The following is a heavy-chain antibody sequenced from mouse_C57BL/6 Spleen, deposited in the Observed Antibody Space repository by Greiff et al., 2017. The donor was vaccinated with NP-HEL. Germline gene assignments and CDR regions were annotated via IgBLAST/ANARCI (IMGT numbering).Heavy chain of an antibody. J-gene: IGHJ1*03. CDR2: IDPANGNT. CDR3: ARHYGSSYEYFDV. CDR1: GFNIKNTY. Sequence: VHVKQSVAELVRPGASVKLSCTASGFNIKNTYMHWVKQRPEQGLEWIGRIDPANGNTKYAPKFQGKATITADTSSNTAYLQLSSLTSEDTAIYYCARHYGSSYEYFDVWGTGTTVTVSS. V-gene: IGHV14-3*01. D-gene: IGHD1-1*01.